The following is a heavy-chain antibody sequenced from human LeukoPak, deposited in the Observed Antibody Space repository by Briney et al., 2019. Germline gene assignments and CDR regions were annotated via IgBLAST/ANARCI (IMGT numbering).Heavy chain of an antibody. J-gene: IGHJ3*02. V-gene: IGHV4-31*03. D-gene: IGHD3-22*01. CDR1: GGSISSGGYC. CDR3: ARGVTDYYDTLTSLDI. CDR2: IYYSGST. Sequence: PSQTLSLTCTVSGGSISSGGYCWSWIRQHPGKGLEWIGYIYYSGSTYYNPSLKSRVTMSVDTSKNQFSLKLSSVTAADTAVYYCARGVTDYYDTLTSLDIWGQGTMVTVSS.